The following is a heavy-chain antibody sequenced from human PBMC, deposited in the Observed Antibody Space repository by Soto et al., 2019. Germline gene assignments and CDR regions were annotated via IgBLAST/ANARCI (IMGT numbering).Heavy chain of an antibody. J-gene: IGHJ4*02. CDR3: AKDRSSSWSFDY. Sequence: PGGSLRLSCAASGFTFSSNGMHWVRQAPGKGLEWMAMISYDESSKYYADSVKGRFTISRDNSKNTLYLQMDSLRAEDTALYYCAKDRSSSWSFDYWGQGNLVTVSS. V-gene: IGHV3-30*18. D-gene: IGHD6-13*01. CDR1: GFTFSSNG. CDR2: ISYDESSK.